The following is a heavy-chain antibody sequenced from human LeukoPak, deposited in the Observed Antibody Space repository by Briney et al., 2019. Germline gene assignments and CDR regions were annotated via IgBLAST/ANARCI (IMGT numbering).Heavy chain of an antibody. Sequence: GGSLRLSCAASGFTFSSYWMHWVRQAPGKGLVWVSRINGDGNNVNYADSVRGRFTISRDNAKNTLYLQMNSLRADDTAVYFCAMIEQVVSNVEGGYWGQGTLVTVSS. CDR1: GFTFSSYW. D-gene: IGHD6-6*01. J-gene: IGHJ4*02. CDR3: AMIEQVVSNVEGGY. CDR2: INGDGNNV. V-gene: IGHV3-74*01.